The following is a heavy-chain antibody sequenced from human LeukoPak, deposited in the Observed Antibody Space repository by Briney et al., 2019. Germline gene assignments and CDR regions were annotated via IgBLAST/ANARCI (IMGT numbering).Heavy chain of an antibody. D-gene: IGHD6-6*01. CDR2: IYHSGIT. Sequence: SETLSLTCTVSAYSISSGYYWGWIRQPPGRGLEWIGSIYHSGITYYYPSLKSRVTISVDTSKNQFSLKLSSVTAADTAVYYCARGKGSSPGWFDPWGQGTLVTVSS. CDR3: ARGKGSSPGWFDP. CDR1: AYSISSGYY. V-gene: IGHV4-38-2*02. J-gene: IGHJ5*02.